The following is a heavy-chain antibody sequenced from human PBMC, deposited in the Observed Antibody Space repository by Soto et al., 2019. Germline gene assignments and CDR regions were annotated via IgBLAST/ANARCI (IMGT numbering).Heavy chain of an antibody. CDR3: ARDRRYCSSTSCHKGYYYGMDV. CDR2: INAGNGNT. D-gene: IGHD2-2*02. Sequence: ASVKVSCKASGCTFTSYAMHWVRQAPGQRLEWMGWINAGNGNTKYSQKFQGRVTITRDTSASTAYMELSSLRSEDTAVYYCARDRRYCSSTSCHKGYYYGMDVWGQGTTVTVSS. J-gene: IGHJ6*02. V-gene: IGHV1-3*01. CDR1: GCTFTSYA.